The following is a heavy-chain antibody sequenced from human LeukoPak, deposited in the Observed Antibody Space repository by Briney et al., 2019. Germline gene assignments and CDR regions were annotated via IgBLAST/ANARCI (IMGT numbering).Heavy chain of an antibody. V-gene: IGHV3-33*01. Sequence: GGSLRLSCAASGFTFSSYGMHWVRQAPGKGLEWVAVIWYDGSNKYYADSVKGRFTISRDNSKNTLYLQMNSLRAEDTAVYYCARATSQADDAFDIWGQGTMVTVSS. D-gene: IGHD5-24*01. CDR1: GFTFSSYG. J-gene: IGHJ3*02. CDR3: ARATSQADDAFDI. CDR2: IWYDGSNK.